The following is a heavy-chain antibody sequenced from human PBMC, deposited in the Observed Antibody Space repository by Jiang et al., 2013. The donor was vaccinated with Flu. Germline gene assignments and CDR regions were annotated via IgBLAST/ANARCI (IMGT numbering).Heavy chain of an antibody. V-gene: IGHV7-4-1*02. CDR1: GYTFTHYA. D-gene: IGHD3-10*01. CDR3: AREGEGGYYYYGMDV. CDR2: INTKTANP. Sequence: SGSELKKPGASVKVSCKASGYTFTHYAINWVRHTPGQGLEWMGWINTKTANPTYAQGFTGRFVFSLDTSVSTTYLQISSLRAEDTAMYYCAREGEGGYYYYGMDVWGQGTTVAVSS. J-gene: IGHJ6*02.